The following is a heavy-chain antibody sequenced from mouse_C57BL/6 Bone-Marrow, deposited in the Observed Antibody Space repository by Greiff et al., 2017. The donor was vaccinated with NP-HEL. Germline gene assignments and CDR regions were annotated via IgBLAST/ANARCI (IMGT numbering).Heavy chain of an antibody. Sequence: EVQLQQSGAELVRPGASVKLSCTASGFNIKDDYMHWVKQRPEPGLEWIGWIDPAHGGTAYASEFHGKATITADTSSNTAYLQLSSLTSEDTAVYYCTYYRNDDYWGQGTTLTGSS. J-gene: IGHJ2*01. CDR3: TYYRNDDY. CDR1: GFNIKDDY. CDR2: IDPAHGGT. D-gene: IGHD2-14*01. V-gene: IGHV14-4*01.